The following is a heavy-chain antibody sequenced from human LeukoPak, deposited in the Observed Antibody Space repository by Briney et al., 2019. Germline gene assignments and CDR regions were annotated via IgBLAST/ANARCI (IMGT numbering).Heavy chain of an antibody. D-gene: IGHD1-1*01. V-gene: IGHV4-59*01. CDR1: GGSITNSY. CDR2: INYSGST. CDR3: SRDPLSTSDFDI. Sequence: SETLSLTCTVSGGSITNSYWNWIRQSPGKGLGWIGYINYSGSTNYNPSLKSRVTISVVTSKNQFSLKLSSVTAADTAVYFCSRDPLSTSDFDIWGQGTMVTVSS. J-gene: IGHJ3*02.